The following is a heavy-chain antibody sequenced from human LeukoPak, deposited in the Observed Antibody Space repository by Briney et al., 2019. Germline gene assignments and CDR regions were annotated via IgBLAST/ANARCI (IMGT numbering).Heavy chain of an antibody. CDR2: ISAYNGNT. CDR1: GYTFTSYG. Sequence: ASVKVSCKASGYTFTSYGINWVRQAPGQGLEWMGWISAYNGNTNYAQKLQGRVTMTTDTSTSTAYMELRSLRSDDTAVYYCARDIGYCSSTSCHPYGYWGQGTLVTVSS. CDR3: ARDIGYCSSTSCHPYGY. D-gene: IGHD2-2*01. J-gene: IGHJ4*02. V-gene: IGHV1-18*01.